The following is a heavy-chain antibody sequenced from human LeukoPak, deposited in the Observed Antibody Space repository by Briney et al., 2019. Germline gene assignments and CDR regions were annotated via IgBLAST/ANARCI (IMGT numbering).Heavy chain of an antibody. CDR3: AREISGDSSGYRHDY. Sequence: GASVKVSCKASGGTFSSYAISWVRQAPGQGLEWMGRIIPIFGTANYAQKFQGRVTITTDESTSTAYIELSSLRSEDTAVYYCAREISGDSSGYRHDYWGQGTLVTVSS. CDR1: GGTFSSYA. V-gene: IGHV1-69*05. J-gene: IGHJ4*02. CDR2: IIPIFGTA. D-gene: IGHD3-22*01.